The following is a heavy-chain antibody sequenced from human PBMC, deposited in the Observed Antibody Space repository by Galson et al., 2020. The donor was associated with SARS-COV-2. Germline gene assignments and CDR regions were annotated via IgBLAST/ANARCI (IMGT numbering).Heavy chain of an antibody. J-gene: IGHJ6*02. CDR3: ATAYSGYNFPYYYYYGVDV. CDR1: GFTFSSYW. V-gene: IGHV3-7*03. CDR2: IKQDGSEK. Sequence: GGSLRLSCAASGFTFSSYWMSWVRQAPGKGLEWVANIKQDGSEKYYVDSVKGRFTISRDNSKTTLYLQMNSLRADDTAIYYCATAYSGYNFPYYYYYGVDVWGQGTTVTVSS. D-gene: IGHD5-12*01.